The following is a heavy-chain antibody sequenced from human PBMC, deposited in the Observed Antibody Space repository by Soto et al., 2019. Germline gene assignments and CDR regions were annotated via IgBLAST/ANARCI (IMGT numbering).Heavy chain of an antibody. CDR3: ARVKNDYYRSSPFDG. D-gene: IGHD3-22*01. CDR1: GYSFTGYF. CDR2: INPNSGDT. J-gene: IGHJ4*02. V-gene: IGHV1-2*02. Sequence: ASVKVSCTTSGYSFTGYFMHWVRQAPGHGLEWMGWINPNSGDTQYAEKFQGRVTMTRDTSITTVYMELSRLRSDDTAVYYCARVKNDYYRSSPFDGWGQGTLLTLAS.